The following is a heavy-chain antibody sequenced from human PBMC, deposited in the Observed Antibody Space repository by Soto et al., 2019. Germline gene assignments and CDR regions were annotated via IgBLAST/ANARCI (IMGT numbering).Heavy chain of an antibody. CDR3: ARWYRPFHGFDP. CDR1: GYTFTSYD. J-gene: IGHJ5*02. CDR2: MNPNSGNT. D-gene: IGHD6-13*01. V-gene: IGHV1-8*01. Sequence: QVQLVQSGAEVKKPGASVKVSCKASGYTFTSYDINWVRQATGQGLEWMGWMNPNSGNTGYAQKYQGRVTMTRNTSISTAYMELSSLRSEDTAVYYCARWYRPFHGFDPWGQGTLVTVSS.